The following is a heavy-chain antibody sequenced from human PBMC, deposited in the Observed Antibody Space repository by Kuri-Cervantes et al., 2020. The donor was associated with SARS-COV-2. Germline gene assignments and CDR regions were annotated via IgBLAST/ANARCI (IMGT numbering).Heavy chain of an antibody. V-gene: IGHV1-69*13. D-gene: IGHD5-18*01. CDR2: IIPSFDTA. J-gene: IGHJ6*03. CDR3: ARVRGYSYGYRGDYYMDV. Sequence: SVNVSCKASGGTFSSYSVNWVRQAPGQGLEWMGRIIPSFDTATYAQKFQGRVIFTADESSSTAYMELSSPRSEYRAVYYCARVRGYSYGYRGDYYMDVWGKGTSVTVSS. CDR1: GGTFSSYS.